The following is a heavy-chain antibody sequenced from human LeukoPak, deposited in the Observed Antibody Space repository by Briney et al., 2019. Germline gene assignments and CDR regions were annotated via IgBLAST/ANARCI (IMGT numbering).Heavy chain of an antibody. D-gene: IGHD2-15*01. Sequence: GRSLRLSCAASGFTFSSYSMNWVRQAPGKGLEWVSSISSSSSYIYYADSVKGRFTISRDNAKNSLYLQMNSLRAEDTAVYYCARDRVPGGSCYSLDYWGQGTLVTVSS. CDR3: ARDRVPGGSCYSLDY. V-gene: IGHV3-21*01. CDR1: GFTFSSYS. J-gene: IGHJ4*02. CDR2: ISSSSSYI.